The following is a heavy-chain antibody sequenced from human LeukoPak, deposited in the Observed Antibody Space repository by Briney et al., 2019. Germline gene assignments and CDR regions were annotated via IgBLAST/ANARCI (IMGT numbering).Heavy chain of an antibody. J-gene: IGHJ3*02. CDR3: ARFFYGSGSYYILDAFDI. D-gene: IGHD3-10*01. Sequence: ASVKVSCKASGYTFTSYGISWVRQAPGQGLEWMGWISAYNGNTNYAQKLQGRVTMTTDTSTSTAYMELRSLRSDDTAVHYCARFFYGSGSYYILDAFDIWGQGTMVTVSS. CDR2: ISAYNGNT. V-gene: IGHV1-18*01. CDR1: GYTFTSYG.